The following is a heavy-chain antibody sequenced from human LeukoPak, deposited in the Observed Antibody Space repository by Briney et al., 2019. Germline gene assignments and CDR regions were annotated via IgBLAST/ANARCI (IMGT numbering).Heavy chain of an antibody. D-gene: IGHD3-10*01. CDR2: IYYSGST. CDR1: GGSISSYY. Sequence: PSETLSLTCTVSGGSISSYYWSWIRQPPGKRLEWIGYIYYSGSTNYNPSLKSRVTISVDTSKNQFSLKLSSVTAADTAVYYCARLNYGSGSNWFDPWGQGTLVTVSS. J-gene: IGHJ5*02. CDR3: ARLNYGSGSNWFDP. V-gene: IGHV4-59*01.